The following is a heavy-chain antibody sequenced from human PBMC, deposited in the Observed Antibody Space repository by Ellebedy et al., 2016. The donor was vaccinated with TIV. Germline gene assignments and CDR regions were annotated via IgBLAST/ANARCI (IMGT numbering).Heavy chain of an antibody. CDR3: VRDQRLVEGYYFDY. J-gene: IGHJ4*02. D-gene: IGHD6-13*01. V-gene: IGHV3-23*01. Sequence: PGGSLRLSCAASGFSLRSYAMGWVRQAPGKGLEWVSGISGSGGTAYYGDSVKGRFTISRDNSKNTLFLQRNSLRAEDTAVYFCVRDQRLVEGYYFDYWGQGALVTVSP. CDR1: GFSLRSYA. CDR2: ISGSGGTA.